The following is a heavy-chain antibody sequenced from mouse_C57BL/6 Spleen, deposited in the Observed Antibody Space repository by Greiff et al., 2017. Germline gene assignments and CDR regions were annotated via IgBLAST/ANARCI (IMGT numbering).Heavy chain of an antibody. V-gene: IGHV2-9-1*01. CDR3: ARYYYGSSPGNYFDY. J-gene: IGHJ2*01. D-gene: IGHD1-1*01. CDR2: IWTGGGT. CDR1: GFSLTSYA. Sequence: VKLVESGPGLVAPSQSLSITCTVSGFSLTSYAISWVRQPPGKGLEWLGVIWTGGGTNYNSALKSRLSISKDNSKSQVFLKMNSLQTDDTARYYCARYYYGSSPGNYFDYWGQGTTLTVSS.